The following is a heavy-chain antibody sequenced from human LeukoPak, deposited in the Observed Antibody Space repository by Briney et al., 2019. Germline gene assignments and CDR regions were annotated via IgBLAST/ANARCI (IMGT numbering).Heavy chain of an antibody. D-gene: IGHD3-3*01. CDR3: ARDRDFWSGSGMDV. J-gene: IGHJ6*04. CDR1: GGSISSGSYY. V-gene: IGHV4-61*02. CDR2: IYSSGTT. Sequence: SETLSLTCTVSGGSISSGSYYWSWLRQPAGKGLEWIGRIYSSGTTNYNPSLKSRVTISVDTSKNQFSLKLRSVTAADTAVYYCARDRDFWSGSGMDVWGKGTTVTVSS.